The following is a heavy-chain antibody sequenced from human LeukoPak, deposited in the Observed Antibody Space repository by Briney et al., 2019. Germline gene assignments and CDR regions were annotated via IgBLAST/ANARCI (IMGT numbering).Heavy chain of an antibody. V-gene: IGHV3-23*01. CDR1: GFTFSSYA. J-gene: IGHJ4*02. CDR3: AKTFYAGFGLYYFDY. D-gene: IGHD3-10*01. Sequence: PGGSLRLSCAASGFTFSSYAMSWVRQAPGKGLEWVSAISGSGGSTYYADSVKGRFTISRDNSKNTLYLQMNSLRAEDTAVYYCAKTFYAGFGLYYFDYWGQGTLVTVSS. CDR2: ISGSGGST.